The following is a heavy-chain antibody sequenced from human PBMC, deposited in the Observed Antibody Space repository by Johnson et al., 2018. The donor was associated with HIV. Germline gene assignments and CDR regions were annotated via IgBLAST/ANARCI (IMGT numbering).Heavy chain of an antibody. Sequence: EVQLVESGGGLIQPGGSLRLSCAASGFTVSSNYMSWVRQAPGKGLEWVANIKQDGSEKYYVDSVKGRFTISRDNAKNTLYLQMKSLRAEDTAMYFCARDYTPYYDFWSGNGGVFDIWGQGTMVTVSS. CDR1: GFTVSSNY. D-gene: IGHD3-3*01. CDR2: IKQDGSEK. V-gene: IGHV3-7*01. CDR3: ARDYTPYYDFWSGNGGVFDI. J-gene: IGHJ3*02.